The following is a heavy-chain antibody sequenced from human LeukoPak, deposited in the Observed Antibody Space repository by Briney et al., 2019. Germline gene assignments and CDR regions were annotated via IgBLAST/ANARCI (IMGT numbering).Heavy chain of an antibody. D-gene: IGHD2-15*01. CDR1: GYTFTNYG. Sequence: ASEKVSCKASGYTFTNYGFTWVRQAPGQGLEWLGCISGDNGHTNYAQNFQGRVTMTTETSTSTAYMELRSLRSDDTAVYCCARAGYSSGGSWYPGAFDYWGQGTLVTVSS. V-gene: IGHV1-18*01. J-gene: IGHJ4*02. CDR2: ISGDNGHT. CDR3: ARAGYSSGGSWYPGAFDY.